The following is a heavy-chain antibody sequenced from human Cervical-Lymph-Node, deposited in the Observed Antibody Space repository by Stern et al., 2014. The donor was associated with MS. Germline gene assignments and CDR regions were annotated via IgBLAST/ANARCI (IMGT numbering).Heavy chain of an antibody. Sequence: QVQLVQSGAEVQEPGASVKVSCKASGYTFNIYGFSWVRQAPGQGLEWMGWITAYDGNTTYTQKFQGRVTVTADTATSTVYMELRRLRSDDTAVYYCARSRLRYDDWPPGAFDIWGQGTLLTVSS. CDR1: GYTFNIYG. CDR2: ITAYDGNT. D-gene: IGHD3-9*01. J-gene: IGHJ3*02. V-gene: IGHV1-18*01. CDR3: ARSRLRYDDWPPGAFDI.